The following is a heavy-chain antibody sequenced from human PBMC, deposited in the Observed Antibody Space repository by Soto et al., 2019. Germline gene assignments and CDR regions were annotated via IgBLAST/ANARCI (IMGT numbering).Heavy chain of an antibody. CDR2: INHSGRT. CDR1: GGCFSGYY. J-gene: IGHJ5*02. V-gene: IGHV4-34*01. Sequence: QVQLQQWGAGLLKPSETLSLTCAVYGGCFSGYYWSWIRQPPGKGLEWIGEINHSGRTNYNPSLKSRVTISVDTSKNHFSLKLCSVTAADTAVYYCARVWAIAARRGNWFDPWGQGTLVTVSS. CDR3: ARVWAIAARRGNWFDP. D-gene: IGHD6-6*01.